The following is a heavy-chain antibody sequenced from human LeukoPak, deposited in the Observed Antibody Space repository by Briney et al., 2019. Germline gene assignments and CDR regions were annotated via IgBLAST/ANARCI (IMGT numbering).Heavy chain of an antibody. J-gene: IGHJ4*02. CDR1: GLAFMNYA. CDR3: AREWQGGIAAAGTRIEGDY. V-gene: IGHV3-7*01. CDR2: IKQEGSEK. D-gene: IGHD6-13*01. Sequence: GGSLRLSGVASGLAFMNYAMTGVRQAPGKGREGVANIKQEGSEKNYVDSVKGRFTISRDNAETSLFLQMNSLRVEDTAVYYCAREWQGGIAAAGTRIEGDYWGQGTLVAVSS.